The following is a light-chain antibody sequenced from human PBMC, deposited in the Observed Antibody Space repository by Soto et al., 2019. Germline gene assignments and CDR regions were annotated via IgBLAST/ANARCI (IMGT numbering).Light chain of an antibody. Sequence: QTVVTQEPSFSVSPGGTVTLTCGLSSGSVSTSYYLSWYQQTPGQAPRTLIYNTNTRSSGVPGRFSGSILGNKAALTIAGAQADDESDYYCVLYMGSGISVFGGGTKVTVL. CDR1: SGSVSTSYY. CDR2: NTN. J-gene: IGLJ3*02. V-gene: IGLV8-61*01. CDR3: VLYMGSGISV.